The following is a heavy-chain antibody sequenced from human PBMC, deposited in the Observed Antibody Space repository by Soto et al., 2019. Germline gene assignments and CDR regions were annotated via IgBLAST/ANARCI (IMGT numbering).Heavy chain of an antibody. D-gene: IGHD3-22*01. V-gene: IGHV4-61*01. CDR3: ARDHHSYYDTSGYYPYFDF. J-gene: IGHJ4*02. Sequence: SETLSLTCTVSGGSVNTAPYHWSWIRQSPRNGLEWIGDIYYTGSTNYNPSFESRVAISLDTSNNQFSLRLTSLTAADTAVYFCARDHHSYYDTSGYYPYFDFWGQGTLVTVS. CDR1: GGSVNTAPYH. CDR2: IYYTGST.